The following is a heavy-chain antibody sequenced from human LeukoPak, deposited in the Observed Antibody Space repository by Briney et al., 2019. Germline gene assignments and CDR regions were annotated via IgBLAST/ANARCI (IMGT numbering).Heavy chain of an antibody. J-gene: IGHJ4*02. CDR3: ASAVGSGYYLYYFDY. CDR1: GFTVSSNY. D-gene: IGHD3-22*01. CDR2: MYSGGNT. V-gene: IGHV3-53*01. Sequence: GGSLRLSCAASGFTVSSNYMSWVRQAPGKGLEWVSVMYSGGNTYYADSGEGRFTISRDKSNNTLYLQMNSLRAEDTAVYYCASAVGSGYYLYYFDYWGQGTLVTVSS.